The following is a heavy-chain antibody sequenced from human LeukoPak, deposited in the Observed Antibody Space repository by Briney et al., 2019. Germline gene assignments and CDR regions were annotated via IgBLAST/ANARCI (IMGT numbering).Heavy chain of an antibody. CDR1: GGSFSGYY. D-gene: IGHD2/OR15-2a*01. CDR3: ARVPSYGWFDP. V-gene: IGHV4-34*01. J-gene: IGHJ5*02. CDR2: INHSGST. Sequence: SETLSLTCAVYGGSFSGYYWSWIRQPPGKGLELIGEINHSGSTNYNPSLKSRVTISVDTSKNQFSLKLSSVTAADTAVYYCARVPSYGWFDPWGQGTLVTVSS.